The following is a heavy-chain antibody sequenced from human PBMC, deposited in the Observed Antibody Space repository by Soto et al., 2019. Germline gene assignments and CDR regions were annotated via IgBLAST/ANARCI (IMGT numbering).Heavy chain of an antibody. CDR1: GFIFRDYW. V-gene: IGHV3-7*03. Sequence: LVDSGGGLVQPGGSLRLSCAASGFIFRDYWMNWVRQAPGKGPEWVANIKVDGTEKNYVDSVKGRFTISRDNAKNSLYLPMNSLRVEDTAVYYCARDEIWDGVKCILAYFQQWGQGTPVTVSS. J-gene: IGHJ1*01. CDR2: IKVDGTEK. CDR3: ARDEIWDGVKCILAYFQQ. D-gene: IGHD2-8*01.